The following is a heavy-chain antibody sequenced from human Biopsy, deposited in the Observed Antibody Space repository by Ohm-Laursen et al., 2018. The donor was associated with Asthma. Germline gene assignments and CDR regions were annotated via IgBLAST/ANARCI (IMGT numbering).Heavy chain of an antibody. V-gene: IGHV1-69*13. Sequence: ASVKVSCKSLGGTFNTYVIGWVRQALGQGLEWMGGINSVFGTTTYPQKFQDRVTITADDSTSTVYMELSSLRSEDTAVYYCARKAGSCISRACYSLDFWGQGTLVTVSS. D-gene: IGHD2-15*01. J-gene: IGHJ4*02. CDR3: ARKAGSCISRACYSLDF. CDR2: INSVFGTT. CDR1: GGTFNTYV.